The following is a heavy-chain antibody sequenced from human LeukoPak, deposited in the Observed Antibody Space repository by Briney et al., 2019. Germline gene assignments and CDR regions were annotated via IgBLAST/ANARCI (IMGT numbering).Heavy chain of an antibody. V-gene: IGHV4-34*01. D-gene: IGHD3-10*01. CDR2: IYHSGST. CDR3: ARHDGASHVLLSD. J-gene: IGHJ4*02. CDR1: GGSFSGCY. Sequence: SETLSLTCAVYGGSFSGCYWSWIRQPLGKGLEWIGYIYHSGSTYYNPSLKSRVTISVDTSKNQFSLKLSSVTAADTAVYYCARHDGASHVLLSDWGQGTLVTVSS.